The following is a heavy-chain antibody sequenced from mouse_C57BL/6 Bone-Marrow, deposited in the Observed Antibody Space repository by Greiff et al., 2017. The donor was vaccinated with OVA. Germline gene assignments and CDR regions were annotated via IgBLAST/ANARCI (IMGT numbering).Heavy chain of an antibody. CDR3: ARSYYGSSYLWYFDV. J-gene: IGHJ1*03. CDR1: GYTFTDYY. D-gene: IGHD1-1*01. CDR2: INPNNGGT. V-gene: IGHV1-26*01. Sequence: VQLQQSGPELVKPGASVKISCKASGYTFTDYYMNWVKQSHGKSLEWIGDINPNNGGTSYNQKFKGKATLTVDKSSSTAYMELRSLTSEDSAVYYCARSYYGSSYLWYFDVWGTGTTVTVSS.